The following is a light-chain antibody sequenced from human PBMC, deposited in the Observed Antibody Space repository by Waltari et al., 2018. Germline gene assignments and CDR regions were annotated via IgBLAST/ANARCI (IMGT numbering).Light chain of an antibody. V-gene: IGLV1-51*02. CDR2: ENN. Sequence: QSVLTQPPSVSAAPGQRVTISCSGSTSNIGNNYVSWYQQLPGTAPKLLIYENNKRPSWISDRFSGSKSGTSATLGITGLQTGDEADYYCGTWDSSLTAGVFGGGTKLTVL. J-gene: IGLJ2*01. CDR1: TSNIGNNY. CDR3: GTWDSSLTAGV.